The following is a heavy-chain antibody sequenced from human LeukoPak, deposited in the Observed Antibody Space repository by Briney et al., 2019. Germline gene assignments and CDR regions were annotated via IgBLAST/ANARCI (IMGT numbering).Heavy chain of an antibody. Sequence: SETLSLTCAVYGGSFSGYYWSWIRQPPGKGLEWIGEINHSGSTNYNPSLKSRVTTSVDTSKNQFSLKLSSVTAADTAVYYCARAGRTTVTLPFDYWGQGTLATVSS. CDR1: GGSFSGYY. J-gene: IGHJ4*02. D-gene: IGHD4-17*01. V-gene: IGHV4-34*01. CDR3: ARAGRTTVTLPFDY. CDR2: INHSGST.